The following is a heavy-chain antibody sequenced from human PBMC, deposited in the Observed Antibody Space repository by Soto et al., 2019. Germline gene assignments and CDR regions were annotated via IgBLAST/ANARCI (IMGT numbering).Heavy chain of an antibody. V-gene: IGHV3-30-3*01. CDR1: GFTFSSYA. CDR2: ISYDGSNK. Sequence: QVQLVESGGGVVQPGRSLRLSCAASGFTFSSYAMHWVRQAPGKGLEWVAVISYDGSNKDSADSVKGRFNISRDNSKSTRYLQMNSLRAEDTAVYYSARDSSPYNHWPDDAFHIWGQGTMVTVSS. J-gene: IGHJ3*02. D-gene: IGHD1-1*01. CDR3: ARDSSPYNHWPDDAFHI.